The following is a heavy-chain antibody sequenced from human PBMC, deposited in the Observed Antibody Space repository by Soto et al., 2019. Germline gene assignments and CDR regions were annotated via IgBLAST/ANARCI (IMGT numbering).Heavy chain of an antibody. CDR3: ANRIQLWLDAFDI. V-gene: IGHV3-30*18. CDR1: GFTFSSYG. Sequence: PGGSLRLSWAASGFTFSSYGMHWVRQAPGKGLEWVAVISYDGSNKYYADSVKGRFTISRDNSKNTLYLQMNSLRAEDTAVYYCANRIQLWLDAFDIWGQGTMVTVSS. D-gene: IGHD5-18*01. CDR2: ISYDGSNK. J-gene: IGHJ3*02.